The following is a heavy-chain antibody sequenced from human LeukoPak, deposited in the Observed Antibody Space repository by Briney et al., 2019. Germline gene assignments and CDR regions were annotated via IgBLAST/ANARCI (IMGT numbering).Heavy chain of an antibody. CDR2: ICFSYSS. CDR1: GGSISSYL. D-gene: IGHD5-18*01. V-gene: IGHV4-59*13. CDR3: ARIQRKSGYNYAYFPGYFVY. Sequence: ETLSLTCTVSGGSISSYLWSWIRQPPGPGLEWMWYICFSYSSNYNPSLKRRVPISVHTSKSQFPLKLSSVTAAYAAVYYCARIQRKSGYNYAYFPGYFVYWGQGPLVTVSS. J-gene: IGHJ4*02.